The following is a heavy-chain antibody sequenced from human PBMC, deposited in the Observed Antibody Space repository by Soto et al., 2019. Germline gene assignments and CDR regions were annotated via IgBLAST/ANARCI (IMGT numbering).Heavy chain of an antibody. D-gene: IGHD6-6*01. J-gene: IGHJ2*01. Sequence: QLQLQESGPGLVKPSETLSLTCTVSGGSISSSSYYWDWIRQPPGKGLEWIGSIYYSGSTYYNPSLKRRVTISVDTSNNPFSLKLSSVTAADTAVYYCARQPIAASNWYFDLWGRGTLVTVSS. CDR3: ARQPIAASNWYFDL. V-gene: IGHV4-39*01. CDR2: IYYSGST. CDR1: GGSISSSSYY.